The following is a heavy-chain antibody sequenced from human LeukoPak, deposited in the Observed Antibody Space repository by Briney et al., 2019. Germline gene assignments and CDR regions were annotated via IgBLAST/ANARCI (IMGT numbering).Heavy chain of an antibody. CDR2: ISAYNGYT. J-gene: IGHJ1*01. CDR3: ARDKAVTTEVTQHFQH. D-gene: IGHD4-23*01. V-gene: IGHV1-18*01. CDR1: GYTFNNYG. Sequence: ASVKVSCKASGYTFNNYGISWVRQAPGQGLEWMGWISAYNGYTDYAQKLQFRVTMTTDTSTSTAYMELRSLRSDDTAVYYCARDKAVTTEVTQHFQHWGQGTLVTVSS.